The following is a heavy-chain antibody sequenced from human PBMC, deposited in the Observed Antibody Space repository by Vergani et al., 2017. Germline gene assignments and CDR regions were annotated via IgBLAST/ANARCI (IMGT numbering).Heavy chain of an antibody. J-gene: IGHJ5*02. V-gene: IGHV3-21*01. CDR1: GFTFSSYS. CDR2: ISSSSSYI. Sequence: EVQLVESGGGLVKPGGSLRLSCAASGFTFSSYSMNWVRPAPGKGLEWVSSISSSSSYIYYADPVKGRFTISRDNAKNSLYLQMNSLRAEDTAVYYCVRDLGELSSPWGQGTLVTVSS. D-gene: IGHD3-16*02. CDR3: VRDLGELSSP.